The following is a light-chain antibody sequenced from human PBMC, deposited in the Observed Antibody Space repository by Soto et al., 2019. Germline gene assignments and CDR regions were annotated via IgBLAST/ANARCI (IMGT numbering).Light chain of an antibody. Sequence: QSALTQPPSASGSPGQSVTISCTGTSNDLGYYHYVSWYQQHPGKAPKLVIYDVTERPSGVPDRFSGSQSGNTASLTVAGLQSDDEADYYCSSYAGSDNFVFGAGTKVTVL. CDR1: SNDLGYYHY. V-gene: IGLV2-8*01. CDR3: SSYAGSDNFV. CDR2: DVT. J-gene: IGLJ1*01.